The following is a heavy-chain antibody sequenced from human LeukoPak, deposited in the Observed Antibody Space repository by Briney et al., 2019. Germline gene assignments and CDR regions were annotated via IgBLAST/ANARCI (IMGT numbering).Heavy chain of an antibody. CDR2: IKQDGSEK. D-gene: IGHD6-13*01. CDR3: ARGRPPVAAPFDY. V-gene: IGHV3-7*01. J-gene: IGHJ4*02. Sequence: GGSLRLSCAASGFTFSNYWMSWVRQAPGKGLEWVANIKQDGSEKYYVDSVKGRFTISRDNAKNSLYLQMNSLRAEDTAVYYCARGRPPVAAPFDYWGQGTLVTVSS. CDR1: GFTFSNYW.